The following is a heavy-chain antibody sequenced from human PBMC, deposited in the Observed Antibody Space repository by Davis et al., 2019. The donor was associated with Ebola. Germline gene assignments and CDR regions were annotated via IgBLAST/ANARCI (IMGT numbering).Heavy chain of an antibody. CDR3: ARDVRGITGPSEY. V-gene: IGHV1-18*01. Sequence: AASVKVSCKASGYSFTDDGISWVRQAPGQGLEWMGWISTYNGNTNYAQKVQGRITMTTDTSTSTAYMELRSLRSDDTARYYCARDVRGITGPSEYWGQGTLVTVFS. D-gene: IGHD1-1*01. CDR1: GYSFTDDG. CDR2: ISTYNGNT. J-gene: IGHJ4*02.